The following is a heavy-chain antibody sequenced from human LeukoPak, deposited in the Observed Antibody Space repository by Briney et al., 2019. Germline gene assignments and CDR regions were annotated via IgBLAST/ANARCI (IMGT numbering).Heavy chain of an antibody. CDR1: GFTFSNYA. J-gene: IGHJ4*02. CDR3: ARGRHSGYDYILDH. V-gene: IGHV3-30*01. CDR2: ISYDGINQ. Sequence: PGRSLRLSCAASGFTFSNYAIHWVRQAPGKGLEWVAFISYDGINQYYGDSVKGRFSISRDNSKNTLSLQMNSLRAEDTAVYYCARGRHSGYDYILDHWGQGTLVTVSS. D-gene: IGHD5-12*01.